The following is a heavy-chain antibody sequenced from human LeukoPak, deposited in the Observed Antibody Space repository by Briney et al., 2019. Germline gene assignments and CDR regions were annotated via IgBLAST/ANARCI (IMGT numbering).Heavy chain of an antibody. CDR2: IYYSGST. CDR1: GGSISSRSYY. J-gene: IGHJ4*02. V-gene: IGHV4-39*07. Sequence: ASETLSLTCSVSGGSISSRSYYWDWIRQPPGKGLEWIGSIYYSGSTSYNPSLKGRVTISVDTSKNQFSLKLSSVTAADTAVYYCAREDYYHSSGYHFDNWGQGTQVTVSS. CDR3: AREDYYHSSGYHFDN. D-gene: IGHD3-22*01.